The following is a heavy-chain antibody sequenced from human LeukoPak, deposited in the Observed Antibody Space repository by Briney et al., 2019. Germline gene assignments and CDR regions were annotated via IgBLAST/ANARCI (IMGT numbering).Heavy chain of an antibody. CDR3: TKGLLPFCSGASCYSPFEN. V-gene: IGHV1-18*01. J-gene: IGHJ4*02. CDR2: ISAYNGNT. D-gene: IGHD2-15*01. Sequence: GASVKVSCKASGYTFTSYGISWVRQAPGQGLEWMGWISAYNGNTNYAQKLQGRVTMTTDTSTSTAYMELRSLRSDDTAVYYCTKGLLPFCSGASCYSPFENWGQGTLVTVSS. CDR1: GYTFTSYG.